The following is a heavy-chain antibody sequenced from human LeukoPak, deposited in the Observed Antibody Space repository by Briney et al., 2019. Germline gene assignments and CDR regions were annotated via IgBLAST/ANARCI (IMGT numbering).Heavy chain of an antibody. CDR1: GFTFSSYS. J-gene: IGHJ4*02. CDR2: ISSSSSTI. V-gene: IGHV3-48*02. CDR3: ARDGYLYYFDY. Sequence: GGSLRLSCAASGFTFSSYSMNWVRQAPGKGLEWVSYISSSSSTIFYADSVKGRFTISRDNAKSSLYLQMNSLRDDDTAVYYCARDGYLYYFDYWGQGTLVTVSS. D-gene: IGHD6-13*01.